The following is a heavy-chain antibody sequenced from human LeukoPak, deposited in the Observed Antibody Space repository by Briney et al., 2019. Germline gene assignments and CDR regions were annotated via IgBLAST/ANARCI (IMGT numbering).Heavy chain of an antibody. V-gene: IGHV4-4*07. D-gene: IGHD3-22*01. Sequence: SETLSLTCTVSGGSISSYHWSWIRQPAGKGLEWIGRLYTTGTTNYNPSLKSRVTMSVDTSKNQFSLKLSSVTAADTAVHYCARGYYDSRYYNYYMGVWGKETTVTVP. CDR3: ARGYYDSRYYNYYMGV. J-gene: IGHJ6*03. CDR1: GGSISSYH. CDR2: LYTTGTT.